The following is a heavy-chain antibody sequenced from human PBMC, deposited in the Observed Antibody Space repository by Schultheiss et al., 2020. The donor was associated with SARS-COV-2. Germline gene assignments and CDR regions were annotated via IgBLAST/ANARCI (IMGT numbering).Heavy chain of an antibody. CDR3: AGVTVARVYY. CDR2: SSSSSSDT. Sequence: GESLKISCAASGFTFSSYEMNWVRQAPGKGLEWVSYSSSSSSDTNYADSVKGRFTISRDNTKNTLYLQMSSLRAEDTAVYYCAGVTVARVYYWGQGTLVTVSS. CDR1: GFTFSSYE. J-gene: IGHJ4*02. V-gene: IGHV3-48*03. D-gene: IGHD4-23*01.